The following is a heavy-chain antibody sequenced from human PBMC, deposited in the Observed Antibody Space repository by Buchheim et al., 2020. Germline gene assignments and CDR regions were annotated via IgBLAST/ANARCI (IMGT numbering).Heavy chain of an antibody. CDR2: IYYSGST. J-gene: IGHJ4*02. D-gene: IGHD1-26*01. CDR1: GGSISSSSYS. V-gene: IGHV4-39*01. Sequence: QLQLQESGPGLVKPSETLSLTCTVSGGSISSSSYSWGWIRQPPGKGLEGIGSIYYSGSTYYNPSPKSRVTIPVEPAKNQFPLKLSSVTAADTAVYYCTLSSIVGASNFDYWGQGTL. CDR3: TLSSIVGASNFDY.